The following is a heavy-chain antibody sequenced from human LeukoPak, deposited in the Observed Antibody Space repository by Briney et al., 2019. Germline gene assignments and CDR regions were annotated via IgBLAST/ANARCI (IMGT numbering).Heavy chain of an antibody. D-gene: IGHD2-2*01. CDR3: AREHCSSVNCDFDY. CDR2: IYSSGST. Sequence: PSETLSLTCTVSGGSITNYYWSWIRQPPGKGLEWIGYIYSSGSTNYNPSLRSRVSISVYPPNNQFSLRLSSVTAADTAVYYCAREHCSSVNCDFDYWGQGSLVTVSS. J-gene: IGHJ4*02. CDR1: GGSITNYY. V-gene: IGHV4-59*01.